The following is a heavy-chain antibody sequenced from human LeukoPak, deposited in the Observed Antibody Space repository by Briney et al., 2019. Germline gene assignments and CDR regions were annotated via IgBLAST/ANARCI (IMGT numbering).Heavy chain of an antibody. V-gene: IGHV3-23*01. CDR2: ITNSGGST. CDR3: ASNRYYYDSSGYFY. D-gene: IGHD3-22*01. J-gene: IGHJ4*02. Sequence: PGGSLRLSCAASGFTFSNFAVNWVRQAPGKGLEWVSGITNSGGSTYYADSVKGRFTISRDNSKNTLYLQMNSLRAEDTAVYYCASNRYYYDSSGYFYWGQGTLVTVSS. CDR1: GFTFSNFA.